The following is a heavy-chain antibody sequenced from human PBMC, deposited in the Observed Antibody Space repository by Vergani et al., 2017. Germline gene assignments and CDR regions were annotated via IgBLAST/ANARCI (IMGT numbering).Heavy chain of an antibody. J-gene: IGHJ6*03. D-gene: IGHD2-2*02. Sequence: QVQLVQSGAEVKKPGASVKVSCKASGYTFTSYDINWVRQATGQGLKWMGWMNPNSGNTGYAQEFQGRVTMTRNTSISTAYMELRSLRSEDTAVYYCARAVRYCSSTSCYNDYYYMDVWGKGP. CDR3: ARAVRYCSSTSCYNDYYYMDV. CDR1: GYTFTSYD. V-gene: IGHV1-8*01. CDR2: MNPNSGNT.